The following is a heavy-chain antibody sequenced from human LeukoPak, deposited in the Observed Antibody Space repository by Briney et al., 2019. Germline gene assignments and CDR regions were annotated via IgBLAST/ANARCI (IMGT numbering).Heavy chain of an antibody. Sequence: ASVKVSCKASGGTFSNYGISWVRQAPGQGLEWMGGIIPIFGSANYARKFQDRVTTTADESTSTAYMELRSLRSEDTALYYCARGTDYYGSGSYYYYFDSWGQGTLVTVSS. CDR3: ARGTDYYGSGSYYYYFDS. CDR1: GGTFSNYG. V-gene: IGHV1-69*01. J-gene: IGHJ4*02. CDR2: IIPIFGSA. D-gene: IGHD3-10*01.